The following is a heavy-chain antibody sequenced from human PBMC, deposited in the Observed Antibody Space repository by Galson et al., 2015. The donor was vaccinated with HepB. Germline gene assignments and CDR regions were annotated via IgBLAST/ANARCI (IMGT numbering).Heavy chain of an antibody. J-gene: IGHJ4*02. CDR3: ARALVAGWLRFNYFDY. Sequence: TLSLTCAVYGGSFSGYYWSWIRQPPGKGLEWIGEIYHSGTTNYNPSLKSRVTISLDTSKNQFSLKLSSVTAADTAVYYCARALVAGWLRFNYFDYWGQGTLVTVSS. CDR2: IYHSGTT. D-gene: IGHD5-12*01. V-gene: IGHV4-34*01. CDR1: GGSFSGYY.